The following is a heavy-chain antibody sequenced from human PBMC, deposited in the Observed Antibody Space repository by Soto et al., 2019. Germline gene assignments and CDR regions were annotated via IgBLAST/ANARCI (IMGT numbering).Heavy chain of an antibody. D-gene: IGHD4-17*01. V-gene: IGHV1-69*06. CDR1: GGTFSSYP. CDR2: TNGNLGTG. Sequence: QVQLVQSGAEVKRPGSSVKVSCTASGGTFSSYPISWVRQAPGQGLEWMGGTNGNLGTGNYAQKFRGRLTITTDISTTTAYMELSSLTSEDTAVYYCARRDSHGYFRYFDKWGQGTLVTVSS. J-gene: IGHJ4*02. CDR3: ARRDSHGYFRYFDK.